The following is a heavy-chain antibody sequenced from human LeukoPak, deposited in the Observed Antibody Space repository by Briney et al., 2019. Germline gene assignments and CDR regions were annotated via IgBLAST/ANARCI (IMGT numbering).Heavy chain of an antibody. J-gene: IGHJ4*02. CDR3: ARDSVAGTSSPFDY. CDR2: INTNTGNP. V-gene: IGHV7-4-1*02. D-gene: IGHD6-19*01. CDR1: GYTFTSYT. Sequence: ASVKVSCTASGYTFTSYTMNWVRQAPGQGLEWMGWINTNTGNPTCAQGFTGHFVFSLDTSVSTAYLRISSLKAEDAAVYYCARDSVAGTSSPFDYWGQGTLVTVSS.